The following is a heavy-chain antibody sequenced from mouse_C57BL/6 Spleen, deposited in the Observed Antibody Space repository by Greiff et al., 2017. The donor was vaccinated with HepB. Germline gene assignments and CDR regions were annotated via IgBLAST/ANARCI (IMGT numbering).Heavy chain of an antibody. CDR1: GYTFTSYG. CDR2: IYHRSGNT. CDR3: ARRYYGTYYYAMDY. D-gene: IGHD1-1*01. V-gene: IGHV1-81*01. Sequence: VQLQQSGAELARPGASVKLSCKASGYTFTSYGISWVKQRTGQGLEWSGEIYHRSGNTYYNEKFKGKATLTADKSSSTAYMELRSLTSEDSAVYFCARRYYGTYYYAMDYWGQGTSVTVSS. J-gene: IGHJ4*01.